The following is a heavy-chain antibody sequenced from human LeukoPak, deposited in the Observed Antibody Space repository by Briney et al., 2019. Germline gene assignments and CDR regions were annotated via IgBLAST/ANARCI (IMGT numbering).Heavy chain of an antibody. J-gene: IGHJ1*01. V-gene: IGHV4-39*07. D-gene: IGHD6-13*01. Sequence: SETLSLTCTVSGASISSNNYYWGWVRQPPGKGLEWIGEIYHSGSTNYNPSLKSRVTISVDKSKNQFSLNLTSVTAADTAVYYCATDWGSSWQGSKYFQHWGQGTLVTVSS. CDR1: GASISSNNYY. CDR2: IYHSGST. CDR3: ATDWGSSWQGSKYFQH.